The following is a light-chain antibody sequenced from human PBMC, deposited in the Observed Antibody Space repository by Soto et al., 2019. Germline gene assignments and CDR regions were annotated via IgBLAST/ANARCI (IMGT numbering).Light chain of an antibody. J-gene: IGLJ1*01. CDR3: CSYTSSSPYV. V-gene: IGLV2-14*01. Sequence: QSALTQPASVSGSPGQSITISCTGTSSDLGGYNFVSWYQHHPGKAPKLMIYQVSNRPSGVSNRFSGSKSGNTASLTISGLQAEDEADYYWCSYTSSSPYVFGTGTKLTVL. CDR2: QVS. CDR1: SSDLGGYNF.